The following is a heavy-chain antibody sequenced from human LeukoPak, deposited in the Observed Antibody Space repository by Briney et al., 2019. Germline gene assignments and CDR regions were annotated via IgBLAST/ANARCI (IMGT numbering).Heavy chain of an antibody. CDR2: VIPILGIA. J-gene: IGHJ4*02. D-gene: IGHD6-19*01. V-gene: IGHV1-69*04. Sequence: SVKVSCKASGGTFSSYAIIWVRQAPGQGLEWMGRVIPILGIANYAQKFQGRVTITADKSTSTAYMELSSLRSEDTAVYYCARAVAGPIDYWGQGTLVTVSS. CDR3: ARAVAGPIDY. CDR1: GGTFSSYA.